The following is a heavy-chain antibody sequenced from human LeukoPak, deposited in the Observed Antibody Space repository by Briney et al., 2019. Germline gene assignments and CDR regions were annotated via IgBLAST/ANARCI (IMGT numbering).Heavy chain of an antibody. CDR1: GFTFSSSW. Sequence: GGSLRLSCAASGFTFSSSWMNWVRQAPGKGLEWVSSISGSSSYIYYADSVKGRFSISRDNAKNSLYLQMNSLRAEDTAVYYCARDLRSSGYYAFDYWGQGTLVTVSS. V-gene: IGHV3-21*01. D-gene: IGHD3-22*01. CDR3: ARDLRSSGYYAFDY. J-gene: IGHJ4*02. CDR2: ISGSSSYI.